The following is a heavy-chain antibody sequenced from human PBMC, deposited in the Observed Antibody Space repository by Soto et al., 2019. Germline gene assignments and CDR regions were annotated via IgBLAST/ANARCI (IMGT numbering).Heavy chain of an antibody. CDR2: ISGSGGST. Sequence: EVQLLESGGGLVQPGGSLRLSCAASGLTFSSYAMSWVRQAPGKGLEWVSAISGSGGSTYYADSVKGRFTISRDNSKNTLYLQMNSLRAEDTAVSYCAKGATGYYYYGMDVWGQGTTVTVSS. CDR1: GLTFSSYA. J-gene: IGHJ6*02. CDR3: AKGATGYYYYGMDV. V-gene: IGHV3-23*01. D-gene: IGHD1-26*01.